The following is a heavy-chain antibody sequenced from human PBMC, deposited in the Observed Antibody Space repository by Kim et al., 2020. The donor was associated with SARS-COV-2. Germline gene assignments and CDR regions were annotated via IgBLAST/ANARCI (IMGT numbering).Heavy chain of an antibody. J-gene: IGHJ5*02. CDR1: GFTFSSYA. D-gene: IGHD1-26*01. V-gene: IGHV3-23*01. CDR2: ISGSGGST. Sequence: GGSLRLSCAASGFTFSSYAMSWVRQAPGKGLEWVSAISGSGGSTYYADSVKGRFTISRDNSKNTLYLQMNSLRAEDTAVYYCAKDRGGGSYINWFDPWGQGTLVTVSS. CDR3: AKDRGGGSYINWFDP.